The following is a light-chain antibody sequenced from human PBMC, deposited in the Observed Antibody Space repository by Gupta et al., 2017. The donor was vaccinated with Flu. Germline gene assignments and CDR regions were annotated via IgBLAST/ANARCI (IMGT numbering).Light chain of an antibody. J-gene: IGKJ3*01. V-gene: IGKV1-33*01. CDR1: DDISNY. Sequence: TRSASVGDMVAIPCQANDDISNYLNWYQQKPGKAPKLLIYEASTLETGVPSRCSGTGSGLEFTLTINNLQAEDTATYFCQQFDDGPHISFGPGTKVDV. CDR3: QQFDDGPHIS. CDR2: EAS.